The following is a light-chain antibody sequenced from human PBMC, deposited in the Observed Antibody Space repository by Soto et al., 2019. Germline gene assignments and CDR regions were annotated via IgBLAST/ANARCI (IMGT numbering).Light chain of an antibody. CDR3: CSFAGSSTYVV. J-gene: IGLJ2*01. Sequence: QSALTQPASVSGSPGQSITISCTGTSSDVGSYNLVSWFQHHPGKAPKLMTYEGSKRPSGVSNLFSGSKSGNTASLTISGLQAEDEADYYCCSFAGSSTYVVFGGGTKLTVL. CDR1: SSDVGSYNL. V-gene: IGLV2-23*01. CDR2: EGS.